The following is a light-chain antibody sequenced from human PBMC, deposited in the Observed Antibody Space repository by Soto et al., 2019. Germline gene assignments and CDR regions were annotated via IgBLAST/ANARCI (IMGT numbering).Light chain of an antibody. V-gene: IGLV1-44*01. CDR2: SDN. CDR3: AAWDDSLSGWV. CDR1: SSNIETNS. Sequence: QSVLTQPRSVSGSPGQRVSISCSGGSSNIETNSVNWYLQLPGTAPKLIIYSDNQRPSGVPVRFSASKSGSSASLAISGLQSEDEADYYCAAWDDSLSGWVFGGGTKLTVL. J-gene: IGLJ3*02.